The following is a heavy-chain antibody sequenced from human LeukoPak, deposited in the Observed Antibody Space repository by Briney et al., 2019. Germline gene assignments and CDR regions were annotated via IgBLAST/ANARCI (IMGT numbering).Heavy chain of an antibody. CDR1: GDTFTSYG. Sequence: ASVKVSCKASGDTFTSYGISWVRQAPGQGLEWMGWISAYNGNTNYAQKLQGRVTMTTDTSTSTAYMELRSLRSDDTAVYYCARVGGTMVRGVISTWFDPWGQGTLVTVSS. D-gene: IGHD3-10*01. J-gene: IGHJ5*02. CDR2: ISAYNGNT. CDR3: ARVGGTMVRGVISTWFDP. V-gene: IGHV1-18*01.